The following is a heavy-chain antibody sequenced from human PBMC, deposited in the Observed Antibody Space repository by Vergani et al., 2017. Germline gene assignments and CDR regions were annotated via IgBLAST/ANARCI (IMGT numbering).Heavy chain of an antibody. CDR2: INNNGGST. V-gene: IGHV3-23*01. J-gene: IGHJ3*01. CDR1: GFTFTSYA. D-gene: IGHD2-2*01. Sequence: QLLESGGGLIQPGGSLRPSCAASGFTFTSYAMTWVRQAPGKGLEWGSGINNNGGSTYYADSVKGRFTISRDNSKNTLYLQMTDLRAEDTATYYCAKVCGSTSCPYGGGAFDVWGHGTMVTVSS. CDR3: AKVCGSTSCPYGGGAFDV.